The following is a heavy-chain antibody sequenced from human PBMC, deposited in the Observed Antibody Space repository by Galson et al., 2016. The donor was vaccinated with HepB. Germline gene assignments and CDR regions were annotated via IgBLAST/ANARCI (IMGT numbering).Heavy chain of an antibody. J-gene: IGHJ6*02. V-gene: IGHV3-30*18. Sequence: SLRLSCAASGFTFSSYGMHWVRQAPGKGLEWVAVISYDGSNKSYADSVKGRFTISRDNSKNTLYLQMNSLRAEDTAVYYCAKDHAFLGLYFYGMDVWGQGTMVTVSS. D-gene: IGHD3-9*01. CDR3: AKDHAFLGLYFYGMDV. CDR2: ISYDGSNK. CDR1: GFTFSSYG.